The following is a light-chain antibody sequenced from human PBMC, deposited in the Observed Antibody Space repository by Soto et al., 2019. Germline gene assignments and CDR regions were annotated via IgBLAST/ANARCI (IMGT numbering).Light chain of an antibody. Sequence: GDRVTITCRTSQDISSYLAWYQQKPGKAPQLLISAASTLQSGVPSRFSGSGSGTEFTLTISSLQPEDFATYYCQQLKSYPLSFGGGTKVEVK. V-gene: IGKV1-9*01. J-gene: IGKJ4*01. CDR3: QQLKSYPLS. CDR1: QDISSY. CDR2: AAS.